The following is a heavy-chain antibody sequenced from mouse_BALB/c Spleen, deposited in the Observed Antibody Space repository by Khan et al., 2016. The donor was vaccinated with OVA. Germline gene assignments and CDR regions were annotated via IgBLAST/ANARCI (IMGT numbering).Heavy chain of an antibody. CDR2: IDPENGNI. V-gene: IGHV14-1*02. CDR1: GFNIKDYY. CDR3: ARSGYFAWFAY. J-gene: IGHJ3*01. Sequence: VQLQQSGAELVRPGALVKLSCKASGFNIKDYYLHWVKQRPEQGLEWIGWIDPENGNIVYDPKFQGKASITSDTSSNTAYLKLSSLTSEDTAVYYCARSGYFAWFAYWGQGTLVTVSA.